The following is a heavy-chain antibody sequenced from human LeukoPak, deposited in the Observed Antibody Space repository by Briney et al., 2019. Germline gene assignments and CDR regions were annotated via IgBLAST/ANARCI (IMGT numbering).Heavy chain of an antibody. V-gene: IGHV4-30-4*01. CDR3: ARQMNTVTADY. Sequence: SETLSLTCTVSGGSISSGDYYWSWIRQPPGKGLEWIGYIYYSGSTYYNPSLKSRVTISVDTSKNQFSLKLSSVTAADTAVYYCARQMNTVTADYWGQGTLVTVSS. CDR2: IYYSGST. J-gene: IGHJ4*02. D-gene: IGHD4-17*01. CDR1: GGSISSGDYY.